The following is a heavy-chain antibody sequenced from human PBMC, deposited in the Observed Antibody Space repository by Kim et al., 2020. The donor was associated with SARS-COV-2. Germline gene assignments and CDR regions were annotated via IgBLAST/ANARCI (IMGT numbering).Heavy chain of an antibody. V-gene: IGHV3-15*01. CDR2: IKSKTDGGTT. Sequence: GGSLRLSCAASGFTFSNAWMSWVRQAPGKGLEWVGRIKSKTDGGTTDYAAPVKGRFTISRDDSKNTLYLQMNSLKTEDTAVYYCTTDLGLRAYYYDSSGYCWGQGTLVTVSS. J-gene: IGHJ4*02. D-gene: IGHD3-22*01. CDR3: TTDLGLRAYYYDSSGYC. CDR1: GFTFSNAW.